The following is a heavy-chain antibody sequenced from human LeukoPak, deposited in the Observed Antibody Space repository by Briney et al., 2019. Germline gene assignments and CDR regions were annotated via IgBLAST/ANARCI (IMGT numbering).Heavy chain of an antibody. CDR2: IKSKTDGGTT. V-gene: IGHV3-15*01. J-gene: IGHJ5*02. CDR1: GFTFSNAW. D-gene: IGHD6-13*01. Sequence: GGSLRLSCAASGFTFSNAWMSWVRQAPGKGLEWVGRIKSKTDGGTTDYAAPVKGRFTISRDDSKNTLYLQMNSLKTEDTAVYYCTTDLLQQLVWGSFDPWGQGTLVTVSS. CDR3: TTDLLQQLVWGSFDP.